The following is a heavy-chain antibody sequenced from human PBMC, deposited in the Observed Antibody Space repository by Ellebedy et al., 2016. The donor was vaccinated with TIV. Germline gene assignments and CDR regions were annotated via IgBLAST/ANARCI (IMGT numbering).Heavy chain of an antibody. J-gene: IGHJ6*02. CDR2: INTGGGTT. CDR1: GYTFISYY. V-gene: IGHV1-46*01. Sequence: AASVKVSCKASGYTFISYYMHWVRQAPGQGLEWVGVINTGGGTTSYAQKFQGRVTMTRDTSTSTFYMDLSSLGSEDTAIYYCARDQDPAVHYGMDVWGQGTTVTVSS. CDR3: ARDQDPAVHYGMDV. D-gene: IGHD6-6*01.